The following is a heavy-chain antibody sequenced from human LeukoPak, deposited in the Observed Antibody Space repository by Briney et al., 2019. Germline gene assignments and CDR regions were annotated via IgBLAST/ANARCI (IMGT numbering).Heavy chain of an antibody. D-gene: IGHD1-1*01. CDR2: ISSAGDII. CDR3: ARNAPFRNDGWPLFDY. CDR1: GFTFSDYY. Sequence: GGSLRLSCAVSGFTFSDYYMSWIRQAPGKGLEWLSYISSAGDIIYYADSVKGRFTISRDNAKNSLYLQINSLRAEDTALYYCARNAPFRNDGWPLFDYWGQGTLATVSS. V-gene: IGHV3-11*01. J-gene: IGHJ4*02.